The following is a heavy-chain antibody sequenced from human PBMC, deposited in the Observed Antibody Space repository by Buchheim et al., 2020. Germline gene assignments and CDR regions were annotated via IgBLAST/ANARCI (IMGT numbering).Heavy chain of an antibody. Sequence: QVQLVQSGAEVKKPGAPVKASCKAPGSTFTGYYMHWVRQPPGQGLEWRGRINSNSGGTNYAQKFQGRVTMTRDTSISKASMELSRLRSDDTAVYYCASSVWDVNRSSSRYYYGMDVWGQGTT. D-gene: IGHD3-16*01. CDR3: ASSVWDVNRSSSRYYYGMDV. V-gene: IGHV1-2*06. CDR1: GSTFTGYY. J-gene: IGHJ6*02. CDR2: INSNSGGT.